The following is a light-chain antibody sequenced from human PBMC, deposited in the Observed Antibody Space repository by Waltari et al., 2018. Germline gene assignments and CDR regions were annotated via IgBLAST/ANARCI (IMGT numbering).Light chain of an antibody. CDR1: QSLVHSDGNTY. CDR3: MQGTHWPWT. CDR2: RVS. J-gene: IGKJ1*01. Sequence: DVVMTQSPLSLPVTLGQPASISCRSSQSLVHSDGNTYLNWFQQRPGKSPRRLFYRVSKRDSGVPDRFSGSGSGTDFTLKISRVEAEDVGVYYCMQGTHWPWTFGQGTKVEIK. V-gene: IGKV2-30*02.